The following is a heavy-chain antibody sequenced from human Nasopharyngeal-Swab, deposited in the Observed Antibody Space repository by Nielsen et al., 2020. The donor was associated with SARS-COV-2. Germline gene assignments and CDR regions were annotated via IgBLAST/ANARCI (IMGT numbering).Heavy chain of an antibody. CDR2: IWYDGSNK. D-gene: IGHD3-10*01. V-gene: IGHV3-33*01. J-gene: IGHJ4*02. CDR3: ARRISDYFDY. CDR1: GFTCSSHG. Sequence: GGSLRLSCAVCGFTCSSHGMHWVRQAPGKGLEWVAVIWYDGSNKYYAASVKGRFTISRDNCKNTLYLQMNSLRAEDTAVYYCARRISDYFDYWGQGTLVTVSS.